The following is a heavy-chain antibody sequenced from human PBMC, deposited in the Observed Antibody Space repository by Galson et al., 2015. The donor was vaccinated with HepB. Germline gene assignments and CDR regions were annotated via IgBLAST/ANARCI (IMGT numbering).Heavy chain of an antibody. CDR2: ISPHNGDT. CDR3: ARDLSQYMILAGPCSY. CDR1: GYTFTNYG. D-gene: IGHD3-10*02. V-gene: IGHV1-18*01. J-gene: IGHJ4*02. Sequence: SVKVSCKASGYTFTNYGISWVRQAPGQGLEWMGWISPHNGDTNYAQNLQGRVTLTTDTSTSTAYMELWTLRSDDTAIYYCARDLSQYMILAGPCSYWGQGALVTVSS.